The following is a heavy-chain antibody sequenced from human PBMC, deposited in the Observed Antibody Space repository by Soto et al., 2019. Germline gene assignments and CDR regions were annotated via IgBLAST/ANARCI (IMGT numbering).Heavy chain of an antibody. D-gene: IGHD6-13*01. CDR3: VRDKEGIPFDY. V-gene: IGHV1-3*04. Sequence: QVQLLQSGAEVKRPGASLKVSCKASGYIFITHALHWVRQAPGQRPEWMGWIQTGDGDTEYSEKFQGRVTISSDTSARTAYMELSSLTAEDTAVYYCVRDKEGIPFDYWGQGTLVTVSS. CDR2: IQTGDGDT. J-gene: IGHJ4*02. CDR1: GYIFITHA.